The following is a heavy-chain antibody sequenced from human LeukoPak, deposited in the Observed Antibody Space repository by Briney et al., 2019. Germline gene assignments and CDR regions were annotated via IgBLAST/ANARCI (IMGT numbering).Heavy chain of an antibody. CDR2: ISGNAYNT. V-gene: IGHV3-23*01. D-gene: IGHD1-26*01. J-gene: IGHJ4*02. CDR3: ATQLVGAPGDY. Sequence: GGSLRLSCAASGFTFSSYAMSWVRQAPGKGLEWVSDISGNAYNTYYADSVKGRFTISKDNSKNTLYLQLNSLRAEDTVVYYCATQLVGAPGDYWGQGALVTVSS. CDR1: GFTFSSYA.